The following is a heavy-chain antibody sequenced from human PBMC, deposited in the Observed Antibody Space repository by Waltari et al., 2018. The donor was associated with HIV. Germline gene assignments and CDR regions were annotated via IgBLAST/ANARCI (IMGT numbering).Heavy chain of an antibody. V-gene: IGHV3-74*01. Sequence: EVQLVESGGGLVKPGGSLRLSCAASGFTFSSYWTPWVRQAPGKGLVWFSRINSYGSSTSYADSVKGRFTISRDNAKNTLYLQMNSLRAEDTAVYYCARAGRDGKLPPDYWGQGTLVTVSS. CDR1: GFTFSSYW. D-gene: IGHD1-7*01. CDR2: INSYGSST. CDR3: ARAGRDGKLPPDY. J-gene: IGHJ4*02.